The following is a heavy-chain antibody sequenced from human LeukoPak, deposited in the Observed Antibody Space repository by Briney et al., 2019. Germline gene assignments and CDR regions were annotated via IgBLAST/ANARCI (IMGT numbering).Heavy chain of an antibody. Sequence: PGRSLRLSRAASGFTFSSYAMHWVRQAPGKGLEWVAVISYDGSNKYYADSVKGRFTISRDNSKNTLYLQMNSLRAEDTAVYYCAKNIAVAGTGPGTFDIWGQGTMVTVSS. J-gene: IGHJ3*02. CDR3: AKNIAVAGTGPGTFDI. D-gene: IGHD6-19*01. CDR1: GFTFSSYA. CDR2: ISYDGSNK. V-gene: IGHV3-30-3*01.